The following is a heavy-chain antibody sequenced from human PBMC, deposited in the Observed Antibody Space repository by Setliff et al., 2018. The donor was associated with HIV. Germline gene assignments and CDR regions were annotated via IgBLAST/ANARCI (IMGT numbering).Heavy chain of an antibody. CDR3: AKDRDYGDRGDAFDI. CDR2: FIPIFGTA. J-gene: IGHJ3*02. D-gene: IGHD4-17*01. CDR1: GGTFSSYA. V-gene: IGHV1-69*13. Sequence: SVQVSCKASGGTFSSYAISWVRQAPGQGLEWMGGFIPIFGTANYAQKFQGRVTITADESTSTAYMELSSLRSEDTAVYYCAKDRDYGDRGDAFDIWGQGTMVTVS.